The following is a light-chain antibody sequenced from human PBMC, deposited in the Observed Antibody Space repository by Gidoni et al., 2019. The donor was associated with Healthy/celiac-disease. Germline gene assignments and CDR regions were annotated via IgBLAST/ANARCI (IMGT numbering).Light chain of an antibody. CDR3: QQYYSAPRT. Sequence: DSVMTQSTDSLAVSLGERATINCKSSQSVLYSSNNKNYLAWYQQKPGQPPKLLIYWASTRESGVPDRFSGSGSGTAFTLTISSLQAEDVAVYYCQQYYSAPRTFGQGTKVEIQ. V-gene: IGKV4-1*01. J-gene: IGKJ1*01. CDR1: QSVLYSSNNKNY. CDR2: WAS.